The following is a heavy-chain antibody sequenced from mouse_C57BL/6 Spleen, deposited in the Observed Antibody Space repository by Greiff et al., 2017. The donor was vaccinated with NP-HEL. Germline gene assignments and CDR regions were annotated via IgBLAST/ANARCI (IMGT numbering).Heavy chain of an antibody. Sequence: VQLKESGPELVKPGASVKISCKASGYSFTDYNMNWVKQSNGKSLEWIGVINPNYGTTSYNQKFKGKATLTVDQSSSTAYMQLNSLTSEDSAVYYCARSNYYGSSYDYAMDYWGQGTSVTVSS. CDR1: GYSFTDYN. CDR3: ARSNYYGSSYDYAMDY. CDR2: INPNYGTT. J-gene: IGHJ4*01. V-gene: IGHV1-39*01. D-gene: IGHD1-1*01.